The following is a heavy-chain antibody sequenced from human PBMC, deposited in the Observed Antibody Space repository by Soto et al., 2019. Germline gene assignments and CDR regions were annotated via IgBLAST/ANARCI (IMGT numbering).Heavy chain of an antibody. V-gene: IGHV4-39*01. CDR1: GGSISSSSYY. J-gene: IGHJ4*02. CDR3: ASPPAYDFWSGYPRYYFDY. CDR2: IYYSGST. D-gene: IGHD3-3*01. Sequence: SETLSLTCTVSGGSISSSSYYWGWIRQPPGKGLEWIGSIYYSGSTYYNPSLKSRVTISVDTSKNQFSLKLSSVTAADTAVYYCASPPAYDFWSGYPRYYFDYWGQGTLVTVSS.